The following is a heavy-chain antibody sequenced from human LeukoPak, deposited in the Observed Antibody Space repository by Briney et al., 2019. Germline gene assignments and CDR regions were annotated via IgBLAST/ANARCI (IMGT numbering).Heavy chain of an antibody. CDR3: ARDSGYYDSSGYKNYFDY. Sequence: SETLSLTCTVSGGSVSSGSDYWSWVRQPAGKGLEWIGRIHTSGSTNYNPSLKSRVTISLDTSKNQFSLRLSSVTAADTAVYYCARDSGYYDSSGYKNYFDYWGQGTLVTVSS. D-gene: IGHD3-22*01. CDR2: IHTSGST. J-gene: IGHJ4*02. CDR1: GGSVSSGSDY. V-gene: IGHV4-61*02.